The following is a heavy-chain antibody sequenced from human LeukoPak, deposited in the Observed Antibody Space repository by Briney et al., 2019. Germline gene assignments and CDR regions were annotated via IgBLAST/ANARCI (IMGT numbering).Heavy chain of an antibody. J-gene: IGHJ4*02. Sequence: GGTLRLSCVASEFTFSRSGMTWVRQAPGKGLEWVSTISDTGGSTYYADSVKGRFTISRDNGKNSLYLQMNSLRAEGTAVYYCARSGSYHLPYYFDYWGQGTLVTVSS. CDR1: EFTFSRSG. CDR2: ISDTGGST. V-gene: IGHV3-23*01. D-gene: IGHD1-26*01. CDR3: ARSGSYHLPYYFDY.